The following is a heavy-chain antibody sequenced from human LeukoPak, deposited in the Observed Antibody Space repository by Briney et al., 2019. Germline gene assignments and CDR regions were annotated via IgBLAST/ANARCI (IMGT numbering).Heavy chain of an antibody. CDR1: GFTFSSYA. D-gene: IGHD6-13*01. CDR2: ISGSGGST. J-gene: IGHJ4*02. V-gene: IGHV3-23*01. CDR3: AKVEGGWTAAGPNFDY. Sequence: GGSLRLSCAASGFTFSSYAMSWVRQAPGKGLEWVSAISGSGGSTYYADSVKGRFTISRDSSKNTLYLQMNSLRAEDTAVYYCAKVEGGWTAAGPNFDYRGQGTLVTVSS.